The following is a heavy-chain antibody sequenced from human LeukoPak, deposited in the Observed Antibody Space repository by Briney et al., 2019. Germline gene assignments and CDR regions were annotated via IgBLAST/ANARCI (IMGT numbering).Heavy chain of an antibody. D-gene: IGHD2-2*01. CDR1: GYTFTSYG. J-gene: IGHJ6*02. V-gene: IGHV1-18*01. CDR2: IRAYNGNT. Sequence: ASVKVSCEASGYTFTSYGISWVRQAPGQGLEWMGWIRAYNGNTNYAQKLQGRVTMTTDTSTSTAYMELRSLRSDDTAVYYCARGDTGYCSSTSCYDYYYYGMDVWGQGTTVTVSS. CDR3: ARGDTGYCSSTSCYDYYYYGMDV.